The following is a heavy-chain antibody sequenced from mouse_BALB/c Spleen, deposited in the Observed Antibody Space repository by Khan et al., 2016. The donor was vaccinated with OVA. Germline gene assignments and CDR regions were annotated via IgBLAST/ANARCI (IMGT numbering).Heavy chain of an antibody. CDR1: GYTFTDYY. V-gene: IGHV1-77*01. Sequence: QVQLQQSGAELARPGASVTLSCKASGYTFTDYYINWMRQRTGQGLERIGEIYPGSDNTYYNEKFKGKATLTADQSSSTAYMQLSSLTSEDSAVYFCAREWAAWFPYWDQGTLVTVSA. CDR2: IYPGSDNT. J-gene: IGHJ3*01. CDR3: AREWAAWFPY.